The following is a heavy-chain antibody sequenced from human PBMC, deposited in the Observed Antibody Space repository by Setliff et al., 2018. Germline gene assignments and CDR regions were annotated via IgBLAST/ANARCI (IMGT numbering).Heavy chain of an antibody. CDR1: GGSFSGYY. D-gene: IGHD3-3*01. CDR3: ARDQDFWSGYYRASHYMDV. J-gene: IGHJ6*03. Sequence: SETLSLTCAVYGGSFSGYYWSWIRQPPGKGLEWIGSIYYSGSTYYNPSLKSRVTISVDTSKNQFSLKLSSVTAADTAVYYCARDQDFWSGYYRASHYMDVWGKGTTVTVSS. CDR2: IYYSGST. V-gene: IGHV4-34*01.